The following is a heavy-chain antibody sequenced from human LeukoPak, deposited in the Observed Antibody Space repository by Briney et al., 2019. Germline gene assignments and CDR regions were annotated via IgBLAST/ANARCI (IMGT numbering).Heavy chain of an antibody. CDR2: IYYSGST. CDR1: GGSISSSSYY. D-gene: IGHD3-22*01. Sequence: SETLSLTCTVSGGSISSSSYYWGWIRQPPGKGLEWIGSIYYSGSTYYNPSLKSRVTISVDTSKNQFSLKLSSVTAADTAVYYCARYPGYYYDSSGYYLAFDIWGQGTMVTVSS. V-gene: IGHV4-39*07. J-gene: IGHJ3*02. CDR3: ARYPGYYYDSSGYYLAFDI.